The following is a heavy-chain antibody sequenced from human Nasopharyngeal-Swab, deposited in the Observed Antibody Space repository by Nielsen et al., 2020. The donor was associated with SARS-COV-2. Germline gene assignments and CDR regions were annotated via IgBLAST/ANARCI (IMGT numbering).Heavy chain of an antibody. CDR2: ISYDGSNK. CDR1: GFTFSSYA. D-gene: IGHD3-9*01. J-gene: IGHJ6*02. V-gene: IGHV3-30*04. Sequence: GSLRLSCAASGFTFSSYAMHWVRQAPGKGLEWVAVISYDGSNKYYADSVKGRFTISRDNSKNTLYLQMNSLRAEDTAVYYCARGGNDILTGYPLAYYYYYGMDVWGQGTTVTVSS. CDR3: ARGGNDILTGYPLAYYYYYGMDV.